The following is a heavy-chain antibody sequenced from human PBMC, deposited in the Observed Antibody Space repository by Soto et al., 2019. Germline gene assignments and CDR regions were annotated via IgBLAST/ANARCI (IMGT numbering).Heavy chain of an antibody. CDR3: STRGPQYYFNY. V-gene: IGHV3-23*01. CDR1: GFTLSSYA. D-gene: IGHD3-16*01. CDR2: ISGSGVDT. J-gene: IGHJ4*02. Sequence: GGSLRLSCAASGFTLSSYAMNWVRQAPGKGLEWVSTISGSGVDTYYVDSVKGRFTISRDKSKNTLYLQMDSLRVEDTALDYCSTRGPQYYFNYWGQGTLVTVSS.